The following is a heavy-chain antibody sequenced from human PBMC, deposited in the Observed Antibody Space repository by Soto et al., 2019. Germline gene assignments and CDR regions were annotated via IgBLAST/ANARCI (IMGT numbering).Heavy chain of an antibody. CDR2: IIPIFGTA. Sequence: GASVKVSCKASGGTFSSYAISWVRQAPGQGLEWMGGIIPIFGTANYAQKFQGRVTITADESTSTAYMELSSLRSEDTAVYYCAKEGSYYQIGGMDVWGQGTTVTVSS. CDR1: GGTFSSYA. J-gene: IGHJ6*02. CDR3: AKEGSYYQIGGMDV. D-gene: IGHD3-10*01. V-gene: IGHV1-69*13.